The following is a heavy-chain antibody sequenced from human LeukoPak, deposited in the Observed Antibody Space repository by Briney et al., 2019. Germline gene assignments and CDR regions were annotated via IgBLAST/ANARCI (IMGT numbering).Heavy chain of an antibody. Sequence: PGRSLRLSCAASGFTFSSYSMHWVRQAPGKGLEWVAVIWYDGSNKYYADSVKGRFTISRDNSKNTLYLQMNSLRAEDTAVYYCARDSGLTYYYYDSSCYFDYWGQGTLVTVSS. CDR3: ARDSGLTYYYYDSSCYFDY. CDR2: IWYDGSNK. CDR1: GFTFSSYS. D-gene: IGHD3-22*01. V-gene: IGHV3-33*01. J-gene: IGHJ4*02.